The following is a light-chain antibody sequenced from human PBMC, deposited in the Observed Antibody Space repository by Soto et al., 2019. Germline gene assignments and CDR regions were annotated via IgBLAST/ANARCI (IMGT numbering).Light chain of an antibody. CDR3: QQYGSSPRT. CDR1: QSVSSSY. CDR2: GAS. Sequence: IVLTQNPGTLSLSHGERATLSCRASQSVSSSYLAWYQQKPGQAPRLLIYGASSRATGIPDRFSGSGSGTDFTLTISRLEPEDFAVYYCQQYGSSPRTFGQGTKVDIK. V-gene: IGKV3-20*01. J-gene: IGKJ1*01.